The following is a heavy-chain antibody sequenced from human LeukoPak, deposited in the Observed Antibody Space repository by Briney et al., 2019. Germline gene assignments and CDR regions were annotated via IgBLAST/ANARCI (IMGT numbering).Heavy chain of an antibody. CDR2: LYTSGST. J-gene: IGHJ4*02. CDR3: AREHYTGSSPYFDY. Sequence: PSETLSLTCTVSGGSISNFYWSWIRQPPGKGLEWIGHLYTSGSTNYNPSLKSRVTMSVDTSKNQFSLKLSSVTAADTAVYYCAREHYTGSSPYFDYWGQGTLVTVSS. D-gene: IGHD6-6*01. CDR1: GGSISNFY. V-gene: IGHV4-4*07.